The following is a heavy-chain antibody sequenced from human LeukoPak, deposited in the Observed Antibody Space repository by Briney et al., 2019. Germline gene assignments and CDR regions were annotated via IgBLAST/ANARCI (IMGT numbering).Heavy chain of an antibody. CDR2: ISYDGSNK. J-gene: IGHJ1*01. D-gene: IGHD6-13*01. CDR1: GVTFSSYA. V-gene: IGHV3-30*11. CDR3: ARGAAAGPALLQH. Sequence: SLRLSCAASGVTFSSYARQWVRQAPGKGLEWVAVISYDGSNKYYADSVKGRFTISRDNSKNTLYLQMNSLRAEDTAVYYCARGAAAGPALLQHWGQGTLVTVSS.